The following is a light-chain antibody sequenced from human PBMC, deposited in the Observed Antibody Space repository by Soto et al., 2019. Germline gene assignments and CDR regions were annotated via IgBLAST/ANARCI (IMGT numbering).Light chain of an antibody. V-gene: IGLV2-14*01. Sequence: QSVLTQPASVSGSPGQSNTISCTGTISDVGAYNFVSWYLQHPGKAPKLLIFEVSNRPSGVSDRFSGSKSGNTASLTISGLQAEDETDYYCSSYTSTSTLVVFGGGTKVTVL. CDR3: SSYTSTSTLVV. CDR1: ISDVGAYNF. CDR2: EVS. J-gene: IGLJ2*01.